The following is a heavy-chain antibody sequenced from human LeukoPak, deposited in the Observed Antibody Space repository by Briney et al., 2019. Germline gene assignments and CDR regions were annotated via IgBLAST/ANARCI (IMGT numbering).Heavy chain of an antibody. D-gene: IGHD3-22*01. CDR2: ISAYNGNT. Sequence: ASVKLSCKASGYTFTNYGITWVRQAPGQGLEWMGWISAYNGNTNYAQKLQGRVTMTIDKTTSTAYMELRSLRSDDTAMYYCARLGNYYYSSGYFDSWGQGTLVTVSS. V-gene: IGHV1-18*01. J-gene: IGHJ4*02. CDR1: GYTFTNYG. CDR3: ARLGNYYYSSGYFDS.